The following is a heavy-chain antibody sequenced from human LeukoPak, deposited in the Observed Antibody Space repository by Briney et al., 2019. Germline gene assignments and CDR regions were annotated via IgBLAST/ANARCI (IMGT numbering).Heavy chain of an antibody. CDR3: ARAPEVFAFDI. J-gene: IGHJ3*02. V-gene: IGHV1-2*02. Sequence: ASVKVSCKASGYTFTSYGISWVRQAPGQGLEWMGWINPNSGGTNYAQKFQGRVTMTRDTSISTAYMELSRLRSDDTAVYYCARAPEVFAFDIWGQGTMVTVSS. D-gene: IGHD3-10*01. CDR2: INPNSGGT. CDR1: GYTFTSYG.